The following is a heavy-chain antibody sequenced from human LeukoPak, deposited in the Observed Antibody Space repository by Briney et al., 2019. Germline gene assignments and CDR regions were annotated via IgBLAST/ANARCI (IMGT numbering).Heavy chain of an antibody. J-gene: IGHJ4*02. CDR1: GFTFSNFH. Sequence: GGSLRLSCAASGFTFSNFHMNWVRQAPGKGLEWVSYISSSITMYYADSVKGRFTISRDNAKNSLYLQMNSLGAEDTAVYYCAVRRGIYYWGQGTLVTVSS. CDR3: AVRRGIYY. V-gene: IGHV3-69-1*01. CDR2: ISSSITM.